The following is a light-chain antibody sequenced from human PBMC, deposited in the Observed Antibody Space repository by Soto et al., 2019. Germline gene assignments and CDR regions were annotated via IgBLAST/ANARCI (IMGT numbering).Light chain of an antibody. CDR1: SSDVGSYNL. CDR2: EDI. J-gene: IGLJ3*02. V-gene: IGLV2-23*01. CDR3: CSYAGSSTWV. Sequence: QSALTQPASVSASPGQSITISCTGTSSDVGSYNLVSWYQQHPGKAPQLIIYEDIKRPSGISNRFSGSKSGNTASLTISGLQAEDEADYYCCSYAGSSTWVFGGGTKLTVL.